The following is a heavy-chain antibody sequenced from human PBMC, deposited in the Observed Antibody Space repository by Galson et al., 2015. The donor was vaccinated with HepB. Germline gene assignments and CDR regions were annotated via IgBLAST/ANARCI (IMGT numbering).Heavy chain of an antibody. CDR2: INSDGSST. CDR1: GFTFSSYW. Sequence: SLRLSCAASGFTFSSYWMHWVRQAPGKGLVWVSRINSDGSSTSYADSVKGRFTISRDNAKNTLYLQMNSLRAEDTAVYYCARDKAQYSSGWYNYYGMDVWGQGTTVTVSS. J-gene: IGHJ6*02. V-gene: IGHV3-74*01. CDR3: ARDKAQYSSGWYNYYGMDV. D-gene: IGHD6-19*01.